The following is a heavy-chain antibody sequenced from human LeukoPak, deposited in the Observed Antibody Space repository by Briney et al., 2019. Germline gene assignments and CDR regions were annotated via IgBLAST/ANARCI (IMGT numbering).Heavy chain of an antibody. Sequence: GGSLRLSCAASGFTFSSYEMNWVRQAQGKGLEWVSYISSSGGTIYYADSVKGRFTISRDNAKNSLYLQMNSLRAEDTAVYYCARGSPSGDYWDYWGQGTLVTASS. CDR3: ARGSPSGDYWDY. CDR1: GFTFSSYE. D-gene: IGHD4-17*01. J-gene: IGHJ4*02. V-gene: IGHV3-48*03. CDR2: ISSSGGTI.